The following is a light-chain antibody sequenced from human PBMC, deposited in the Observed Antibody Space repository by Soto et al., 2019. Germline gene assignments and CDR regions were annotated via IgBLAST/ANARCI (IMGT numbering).Light chain of an antibody. Sequence: DIQMTQSPSSLSASVGETVTITCRARRDISNYLAWYQQKPGQVPNLLIYAASTLQSGVPSRFSGSGSGTDFTLTISILRPEDVATYYCQKYNNAPRTFGQGTKVEI. J-gene: IGKJ1*01. CDR3: QKYNNAPRT. CDR2: AAS. CDR1: RDISNY. V-gene: IGKV1-27*01.